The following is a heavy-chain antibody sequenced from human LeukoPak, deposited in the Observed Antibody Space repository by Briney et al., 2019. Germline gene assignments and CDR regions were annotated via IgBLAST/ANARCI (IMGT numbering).Heavy chain of an antibody. Sequence: GESLKISCKGSGYSFPTYWIAWVRQMPGKGLEWMGIIYPDESNISYSPSFQGQVTISADKSISTAYLQWSSLKASGTAMYYCARPPSRGYSSSFEYWGQGTLVTVSS. V-gene: IGHV5-51*01. D-gene: IGHD2-2*03. CDR3: ARPPSRGYSSSFEY. CDR2: IYPDESNI. J-gene: IGHJ4*02. CDR1: GYSFPTYW.